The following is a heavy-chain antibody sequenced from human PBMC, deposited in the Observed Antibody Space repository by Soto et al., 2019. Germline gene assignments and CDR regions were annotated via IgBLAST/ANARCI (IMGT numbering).Heavy chain of an antibody. D-gene: IGHD4-4*01. CDR2: IWFDGNDE. Sequence: QVQLVESGGGVVQPGRSLRLSCVASGFSLSEYAMHWVRQAPGRGLEWVALIWFDGNDEYYAASVQGRFTVSRDTSTNTLYLQMNSLRVEDTAVYYCARDQYHRARWFDPWGQGTLVTVSS. CDR1: GFSLSEYA. CDR3: ARDQYHRARWFDP. V-gene: IGHV3-33*01. J-gene: IGHJ5*02.